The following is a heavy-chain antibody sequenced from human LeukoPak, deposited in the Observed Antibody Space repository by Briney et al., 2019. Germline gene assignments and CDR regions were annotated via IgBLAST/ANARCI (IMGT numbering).Heavy chain of an antibody. CDR3: ARESGRYGGDAFDT. J-gene: IGHJ3*02. D-gene: IGHD1-26*01. Sequence: GGSLRLSCAASGFTVSVNYLTWVRQAPGKGLEWVSIIYTGGSTYYADSVKGRFTISKDNSKNSLYLQMNSLRVEDTAVYYCARESGRYGGDAFDTWGQGTMVTVPP. CDR1: GFTVSVNY. CDR2: IYTGGST. V-gene: IGHV3-66*01.